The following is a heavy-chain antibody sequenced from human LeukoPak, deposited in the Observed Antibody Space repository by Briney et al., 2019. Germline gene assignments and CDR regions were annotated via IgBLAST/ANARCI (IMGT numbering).Heavy chain of an antibody. V-gene: IGHV3-15*01. CDR3: ITGDYDFWSGFYSPNHYFDY. CDR1: GFTFSSYA. CDR2: IKGKTAAGAP. J-gene: IGHJ4*02. D-gene: IGHD3-3*01. Sequence: PGKSLRLSCAASGFTFSSYAMHWVRQAPGKGLEWVGRIKGKTAAGAPDYVASVKGRFTISRDDSKNTLFLQMNSLKTENTAVYYCITGDYDFWSGFYSPNHYFDYWGQGTLVTVSS.